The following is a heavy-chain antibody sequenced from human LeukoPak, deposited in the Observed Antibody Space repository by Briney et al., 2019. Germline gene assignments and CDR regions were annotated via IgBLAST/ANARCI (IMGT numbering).Heavy chain of an antibody. V-gene: IGHV3-43*02. CDR1: GFTFGDYA. J-gene: IGHJ4*02. CDR2: ISGDGGST. Sequence: GALRLSCAGSGFTFGDYAKHWVRQGPGKGLEWVSLISGDGGSTYYADSVKGRFTISRDNSKNSLYLLMISLRTEDTALYYCAKAADDYWGQGTLVTVSS. D-gene: IGHD6-19*01. CDR3: AKAADDY.